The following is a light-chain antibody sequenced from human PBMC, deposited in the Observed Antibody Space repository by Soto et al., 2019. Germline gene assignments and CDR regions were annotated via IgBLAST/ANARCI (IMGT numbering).Light chain of an antibody. V-gene: IGKV3-11*01. Sequence: EIVLTQSPATLSLSPGERATLSCRASQSVSRYLAWYQQRPGQAPSLLIYDASTRATGIPARFSGSGSGTEFTLTISSLQPDDSATYCQQYNTFLTFGGGTKVDIK. CDR1: QSVSRY. J-gene: IGKJ4*01. CDR3: QYNTFLT. CDR2: DAS.